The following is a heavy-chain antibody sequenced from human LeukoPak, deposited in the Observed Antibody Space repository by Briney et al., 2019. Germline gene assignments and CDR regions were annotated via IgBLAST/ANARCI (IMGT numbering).Heavy chain of an antibody. J-gene: IGHJ5*02. Sequence: PSETLSLTCTVSGGSISSYYWSWIRQPPGQGLEWIGYIYYSGSTNYNPSLKSRVTISVDTSKNQFSLKLSSVTAADTAVYYCARRGRYSSSWNWFDPWGQGTLVTVSS. CDR1: GGSISSYY. V-gene: IGHV4-59*08. D-gene: IGHD6-13*01. CDR2: IYYSGST. CDR3: ARRGRYSSSWNWFDP.